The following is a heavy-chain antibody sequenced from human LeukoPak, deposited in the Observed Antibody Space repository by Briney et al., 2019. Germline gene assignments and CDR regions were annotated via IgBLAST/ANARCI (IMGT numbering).Heavy chain of an antibody. D-gene: IGHD2-15*01. CDR1: GYTFTNYG. V-gene: IGHV1-18*01. CDR3: ARDEKKYCSGGTCPAYFDY. CDR2: ISGYNGKT. Sequence: GASVKVSCKASGYTFTNYGISWVRQAPGQGLEWMSWISGYNGKTNYALKLRGRVTMTTDTSTSTAYMELRCLRADDTAVYYCARDEKKYCSGGTCPAYFDYWGQGTLVTVSS. J-gene: IGHJ4*02.